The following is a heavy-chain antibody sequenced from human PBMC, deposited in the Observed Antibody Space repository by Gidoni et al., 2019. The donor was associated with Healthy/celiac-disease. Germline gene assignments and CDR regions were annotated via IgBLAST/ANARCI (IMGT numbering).Heavy chain of an antibody. J-gene: IGHJ4*02. CDR1: GFTFSSYA. V-gene: IGHV3-30*01. CDR3: ARDQQWLVPGDY. D-gene: IGHD6-19*01. Sequence: PASGFTFSSYAMHWGRQAPGKGLEWVAVISYDGRNKYYADSVKGRFTISRDNSKNTLYLQMNSLRAEDTAVYYCARDQQWLVPGDYWGQGTLVTVSS. CDR2: ISYDGRNK.